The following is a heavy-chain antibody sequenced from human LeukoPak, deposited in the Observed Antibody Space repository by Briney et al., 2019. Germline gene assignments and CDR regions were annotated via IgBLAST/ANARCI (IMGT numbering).Heavy chain of an antibody. V-gene: IGHV1-69*04. D-gene: IGHD3-10*01. CDR1: GGTFSSYA. CDR3: ARVTMVRRVIRWFDP. J-gene: IGHJ5*02. Sequence: SVKVSCKASGGTFSSYAISWGRQAPGQGLEWMGRIIPILGIANYAQKFQGRVTITADKSTSTAYMELSSLRSEDTAVYYCARVTMVRRVIRWFDPWGQGTLVTVSS. CDR2: IIPILGIA.